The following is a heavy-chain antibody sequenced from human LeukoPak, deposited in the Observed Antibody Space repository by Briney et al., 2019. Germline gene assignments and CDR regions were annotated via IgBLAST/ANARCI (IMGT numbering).Heavy chain of an antibody. Sequence: PSETLSLTCTVSGGSISSYYWSWIRQPPGKGLEWIGYIYTSGSTNYNPSLKSRVTISVDTSKNQFSLKLSSVTAADTAVYYCARHVQDFWSGYYRALYFDYWGQGTLVNVSS. D-gene: IGHD3-3*01. CDR3: ARHVQDFWSGYYRALYFDY. V-gene: IGHV4-4*09. J-gene: IGHJ4*02. CDR2: IYTSGST. CDR1: GGSISSYY.